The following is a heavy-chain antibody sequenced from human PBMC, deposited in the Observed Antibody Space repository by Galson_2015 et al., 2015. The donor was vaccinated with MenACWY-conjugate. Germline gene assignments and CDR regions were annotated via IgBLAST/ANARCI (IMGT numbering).Heavy chain of an antibody. D-gene: IGHD1-1*01. CDR3: VRGTSDWKGVDY. CDR1: GFTFSTYW. V-gene: IGHV3-74*01. Sequence: SLRLSCAVSGFTFSTYWMHWVRQIPGKGLASASCINGDESTTDYAASVKGRFTISRDNAKNTLFLQMNRLRTEDTAVYYCVRGTSDWKGVDYWGQGTLVDVSS. J-gene: IGHJ4*02. CDR2: INGDESTT.